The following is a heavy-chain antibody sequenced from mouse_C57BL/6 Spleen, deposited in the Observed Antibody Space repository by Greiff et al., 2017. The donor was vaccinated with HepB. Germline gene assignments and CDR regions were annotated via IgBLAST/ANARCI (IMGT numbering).Heavy chain of an antibody. J-gene: IGHJ2*01. Sequence: QVQLQQPGAELVKPGASVKLSCKASGYTFTSYWMQWVKQRPGQGLEWIGEIDPSDSYTNSNQKFKGKATLTVDTSSSTAYMQLSSLTSEDSAVYYCARGLPYYFDYWGQGTTLTVSS. V-gene: IGHV1-50*01. D-gene: IGHD6-2*01. CDR2: IDPSDSYT. CDR1: GYTFTSYW. CDR3: ARGLPYYFDY.